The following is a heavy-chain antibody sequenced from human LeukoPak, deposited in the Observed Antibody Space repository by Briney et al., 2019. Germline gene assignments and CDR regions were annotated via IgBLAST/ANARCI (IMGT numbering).Heavy chain of an antibody. D-gene: IGHD2-21*02. Sequence: PSETLSLTCAVYGGSFSGYYWSWIRQPPGKGLEWIGEINHSGSTNYNPFLKSRVTISVDTSKNQFSLKLSSVTAADTAVYYCARGVVGDYYFDYWGQGTLVTVSS. J-gene: IGHJ4*02. CDR1: GGSFSGYY. CDR2: INHSGST. CDR3: ARGVVGDYYFDY. V-gene: IGHV4-34*01.